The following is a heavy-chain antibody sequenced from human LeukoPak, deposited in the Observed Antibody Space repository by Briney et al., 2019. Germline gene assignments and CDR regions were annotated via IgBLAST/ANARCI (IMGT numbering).Heavy chain of an antibody. D-gene: IGHD3-10*01. Sequence: SETLSLTCTVSGGSINSYYWSWIRQPPGKGLEWIGYIYYSGSTNYNPSLKSRVTISVDTSKNQFSLKLSSVTAADTAVYYCARVTSYYYGSGSDYYFDYWGQGTLVTVSS. J-gene: IGHJ4*02. CDR1: GGSINSYY. CDR2: IYYSGST. CDR3: ARVTSYYYGSGSDYYFDY. V-gene: IGHV4-59*01.